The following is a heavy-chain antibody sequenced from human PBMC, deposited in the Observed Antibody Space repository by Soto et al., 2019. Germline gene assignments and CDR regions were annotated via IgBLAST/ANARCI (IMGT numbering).Heavy chain of an antibody. CDR3: ARSRSWDGLDF. Sequence: NPSETLSLTCAVSGGSVSSGDFSWCWIRQPPGKGLEWVGYIYHSGTTYYHPSLKRRLTISLDRSNNQFSLKLASVTAADSAVYFCARSRSWDGLDFWGQGALVT. D-gene: IGHD3-10*01. CDR2: IYHSGTT. V-gene: IGHV4-30-2*01. CDR1: GGSVSSGDFS. J-gene: IGHJ3*01.